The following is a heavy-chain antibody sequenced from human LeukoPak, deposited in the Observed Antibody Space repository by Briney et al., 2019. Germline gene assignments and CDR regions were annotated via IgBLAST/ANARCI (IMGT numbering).Heavy chain of an antibody. CDR1: GFTFSSYS. CDR3: ARGNPLDV. J-gene: IGHJ6*02. V-gene: IGHV3-21*01. Sequence: SGGSLRLSCTASGFTFSSYSLNWVRQAPGKGLEWVSSVSTGSNYIYYADSVKGRFTISRDNDKNSLYLQMNSLRVEDTAAYYCARGNPLDVWGQGTTVIVSS. CDR2: VSTGSNYI.